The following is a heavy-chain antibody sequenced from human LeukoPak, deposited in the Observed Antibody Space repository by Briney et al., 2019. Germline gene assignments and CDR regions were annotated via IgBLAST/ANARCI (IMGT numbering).Heavy chain of an antibody. D-gene: IGHD6-6*01. CDR2: INHSGST. Sequence: SETLPLTCAVYGGSFSGYYWSWIRQPPGKGLEWIGEINHSGSTNYNPSLKSRVTISVDTSKNQFSLKLSSVTAADTAVYYCARLHSSSVSVFDYWGQGTLVTVSS. V-gene: IGHV4-34*01. CDR1: GGSFSGYY. CDR3: ARLHSSSVSVFDY. J-gene: IGHJ4*02.